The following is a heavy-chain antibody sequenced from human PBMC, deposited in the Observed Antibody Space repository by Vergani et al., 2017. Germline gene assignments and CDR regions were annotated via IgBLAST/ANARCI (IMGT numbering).Heavy chain of an antibody. CDR3: ARVLRYFDWSQVGAFDI. CDR1: GGTFSSYA. CDR2: IIPIFGTA. J-gene: IGHJ3*02. Sequence: QVQLVQSGAEVKKPGSSVKVSCKASGGTFSSYAISWVRQAPGQGLEWMGGIIPIFGTANYAQKFQGRVTITADESTSTAHMELSSLRSEDTAVYYCARVLRYFDWSQVGAFDIWGQGTMVTVSS. V-gene: IGHV1-69*01. D-gene: IGHD3-9*01.